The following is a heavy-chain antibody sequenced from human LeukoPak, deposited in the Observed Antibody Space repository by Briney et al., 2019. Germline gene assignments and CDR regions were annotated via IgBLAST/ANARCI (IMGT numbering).Heavy chain of an antibody. D-gene: IGHD1-26*01. Sequence: GASVKVSCKASGGTFSSYAISWVRQAPGQGLEWMGGIIPIFGTANYAQKFQGRVTITTDESTSTAYMELSSLRSEDTAVYYCARGRSVVGATPGHYYYYYMDVWGKGTTATVSS. CDR2: IIPIFGTA. J-gene: IGHJ6*03. CDR3: ARGRSVVGATPGHYYYYYMDV. V-gene: IGHV1-69*05. CDR1: GGTFSSYA.